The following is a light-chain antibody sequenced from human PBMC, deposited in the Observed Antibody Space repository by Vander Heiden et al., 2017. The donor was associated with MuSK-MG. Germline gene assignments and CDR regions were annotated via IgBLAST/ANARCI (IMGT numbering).Light chain of an antibody. V-gene: IGKV1-39*01. Sequence: DIQLTQSPSSLSASVGVSVTITCRASLSISSYLNWDQHKPGKAHKLLIYAASSLQRGVPSRFSGSGSGTEFTLTISSLQPEDFATYYCQRSYSALIYTFGQGTKLEIK. J-gene: IGKJ2*01. CDR3: QRSYSALIYT. CDR1: LSISSY. CDR2: AAS.